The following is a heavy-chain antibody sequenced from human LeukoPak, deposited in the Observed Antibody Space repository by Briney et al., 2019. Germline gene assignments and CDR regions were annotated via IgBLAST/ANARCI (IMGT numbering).Heavy chain of an antibody. CDR1: GFTFGDYT. V-gene: IGHV3-49*03. CDR3: SRALYSSSWYNYFDY. Sequence: GGSLRLSCTASGFTFGDYTMSWFRQAQGKGLEWVGLIRSKAYGGTTEYAASVKGRFTISGDDSKSIAYLQMNSLETEDTAVYYCSRALYSSSWYNYFDYWGQGTLVTVSS. D-gene: IGHD6-13*01. J-gene: IGHJ4*02. CDR2: IRSKAYGGTT.